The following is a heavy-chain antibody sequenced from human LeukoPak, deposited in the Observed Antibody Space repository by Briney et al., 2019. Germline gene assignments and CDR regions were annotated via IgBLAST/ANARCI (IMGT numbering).Heavy chain of an antibody. CDR2: ISPSGTTI. J-gene: IGHJ4*02. D-gene: IGHD4-23*01. Sequence: GGSLRLSCTTSGFTFSDYYMGWIRQAPGKGLKWVSYISPSGTTIYYADSVKGRFTISRDNAKNSLYLQMNSLKAEDTAVYYCARVVGNSGSDYWGQGTLVTVSS. CDR3: ARVVGNSGSDY. V-gene: IGHV3-11*04. CDR1: GFTFSDYY.